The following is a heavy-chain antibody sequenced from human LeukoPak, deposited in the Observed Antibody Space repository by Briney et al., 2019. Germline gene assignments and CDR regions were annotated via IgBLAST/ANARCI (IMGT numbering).Heavy chain of an antibody. J-gene: IGHJ6*03. CDR2: ISSSSSTI. CDR1: GFTFSSYE. Sequence: PGGSLRLSCAASGFTFSSYEMNWVRQAPGKGLEWVSYISSSSSTIYYADSVKGRFTISRDNAKNSLYLQMNSLRAEDTAVYYCARVGSGNVYYYYYMDVWGKGTTVTVSS. V-gene: IGHV3-48*01. D-gene: IGHD3-10*01. CDR3: ARVGSGNVYYYYYMDV.